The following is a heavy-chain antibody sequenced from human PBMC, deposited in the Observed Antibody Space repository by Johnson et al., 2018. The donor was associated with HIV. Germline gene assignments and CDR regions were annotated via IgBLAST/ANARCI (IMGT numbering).Heavy chain of an antibody. D-gene: IGHD1-26*01. CDR1: GFTFSSYA. V-gene: IGHV3-30*14. CDR2: ISYDGSNK. J-gene: IGHJ3*02. CDR3: AGLGGSHDALDI. Sequence: QMQLVESGGGVVQPGRSLRLSCAASGFTFSSYAMHWVRQAPGKGLEWVAVISYDGSNKYYADSVKGRFTISRDNSKNTLYLQMNSLRAEDTAVYYCAGLGGSHDALDIWGQGTMVTVSS.